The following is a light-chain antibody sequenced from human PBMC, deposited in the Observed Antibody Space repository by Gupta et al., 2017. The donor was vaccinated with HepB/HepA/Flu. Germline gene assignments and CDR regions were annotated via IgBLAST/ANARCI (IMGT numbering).Light chain of an antibody. CDR3: QHSDSTRAIT. CDR2: AAS. J-gene: IGKJ4*01. Sequence: DIQLTQSPSSLSASVGDRVTSTCRASQRISSYLNWYQQKPGKAPKRLIYAASSWPRGVPSRFSGSGDGKDLTLTISMRHQEEFATYYCQHSDSTRAITFGAGTKVEIK. V-gene: IGKV1-39*01. CDR1: QRISSY.